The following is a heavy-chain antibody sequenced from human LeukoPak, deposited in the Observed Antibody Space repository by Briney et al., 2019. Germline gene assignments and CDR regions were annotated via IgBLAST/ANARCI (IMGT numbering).Heavy chain of an antibody. CDR1: GGSINNHH. D-gene: IGHD3-10*01. CDR3: ARDIANSESYWGDYFYFYGMDV. J-gene: IGHJ6*02. CDR2: VSSTGST. Sequence: SETLSLTCNVSGGSINNHHWSWIRQPAGKGLEWIGRVSSTGSTNYNPSLTGRLTMSVDTSNKQFSLRLRSVTAADTAVYYCARDIANSESYWGDYFYFYGMDVWGQGTTVTVSS. V-gene: IGHV4-4*07.